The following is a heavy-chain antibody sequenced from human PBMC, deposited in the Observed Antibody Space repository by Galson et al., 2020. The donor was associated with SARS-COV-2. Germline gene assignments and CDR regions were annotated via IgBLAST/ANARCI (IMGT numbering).Heavy chain of an antibody. CDR3: ARDLGTTGTTGDYYYYGMDV. Sequence: TGGSLRLSCAASGFTFSSYWMSWVRQAPGKGLEWVANIKQDGSEKYYVDSVKGRFTISRDNAKNSLYLQMNSLRAEDTAVYYCARDLGTTGTTGDYYYYGMDVWGQGTTVTVSS. J-gene: IGHJ6*02. CDR2: IKQDGSEK. D-gene: IGHD1-1*01. V-gene: IGHV3-7*03. CDR1: GFTFSSYW.